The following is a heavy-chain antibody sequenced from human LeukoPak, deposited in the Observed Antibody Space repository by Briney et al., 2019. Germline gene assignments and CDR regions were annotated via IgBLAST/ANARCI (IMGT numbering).Heavy chain of an antibody. CDR3: AKAGITIFGVVTDGDYFDY. V-gene: IGHV3-23*01. Sequence: GGSLRLSCAASGFTFSSYAMSWVRQAPGKGLEWVSAISGSGGSTYYADSVKGRFTISRDNSKNTLYLQMNSLRVEDTAVYYCAKAGITIFGVVTDGDYFDYWGQGTLVTVSS. D-gene: IGHD3-3*01. CDR1: GFTFSSYA. J-gene: IGHJ4*02. CDR2: ISGSGGST.